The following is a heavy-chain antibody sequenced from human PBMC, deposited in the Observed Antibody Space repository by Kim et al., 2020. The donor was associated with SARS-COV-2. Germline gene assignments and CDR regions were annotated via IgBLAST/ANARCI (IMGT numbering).Heavy chain of an antibody. CDR3: AKDLGDGSYFY. D-gene: IGHD1-26*01. CDR1: GFTFSSYG. J-gene: IGHJ4*02. CDR2: IWYDGSNK. Sequence: GGSLRLSCAASGFTFSSYGMHWVRQAPGKGLEWVAVIWYDGSNKYYADSVKGRFTISRDNSKNTLYLQMNSLGAEDTAVYYCAKDLGDGSYFYWGQGTLVTVSS. V-gene: IGHV3-33*06.